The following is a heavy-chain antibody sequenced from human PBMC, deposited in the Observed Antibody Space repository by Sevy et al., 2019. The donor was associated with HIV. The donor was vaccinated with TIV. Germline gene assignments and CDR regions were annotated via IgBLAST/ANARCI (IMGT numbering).Heavy chain of an antibody. Sequence: GESLKISCAASGFTFSNAWMNWVRQAPGKGLEWVGRIRSKSDGETADDAAPVKGRFTISRDDSKNTLYLQMNNLKTEDTGVYYCNTEPFRYCSGGTCLSSDFWGQGTLVTVSS. CDR2: IRSKSDGETA. V-gene: IGHV3-15*01. J-gene: IGHJ4*02. CDR3: NTEPFRYCSGGTCLSSDF. D-gene: IGHD2-15*01. CDR1: GFTFSNAW.